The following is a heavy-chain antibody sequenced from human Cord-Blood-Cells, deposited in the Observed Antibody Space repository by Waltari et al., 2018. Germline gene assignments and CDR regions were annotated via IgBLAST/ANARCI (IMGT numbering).Heavy chain of an antibody. CDR2: ISYDGSNK. CDR1: GFTFSSYG. V-gene: IGHV3-30*03. CDR3: AHGGSGSHDWYFDL. D-gene: IGHD3-10*01. Sequence: QVQLVESGGGVVQPGRSLRLSCAAPGFTFSSYGTHWVRPDPGKGLEWVAVISYDGSNKYYADSVKGRFTISRDNSKNTLYLQMNSLRAEDTAVYYCAHGGSGSHDWYFDLWGRGTLVTVSS. J-gene: IGHJ2*01.